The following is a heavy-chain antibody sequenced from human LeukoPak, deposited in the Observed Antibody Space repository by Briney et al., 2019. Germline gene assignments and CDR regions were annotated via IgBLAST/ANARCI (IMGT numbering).Heavy chain of an antibody. Sequence: SETLSLTCTVSGDSISSGDYYWSWIRQPPGKGLEWIGYIYYSGSTNYNPSLKSRVTISVDTSKNQFSLKLSSVTAADTAVYYCARGPIAVAVNNWFDPWGQGTLVTVSS. D-gene: IGHD6-19*01. V-gene: IGHV4-61*08. CDR2: IYYSGST. CDR1: GDSISSGDYY. CDR3: ARGPIAVAVNNWFDP. J-gene: IGHJ5*02.